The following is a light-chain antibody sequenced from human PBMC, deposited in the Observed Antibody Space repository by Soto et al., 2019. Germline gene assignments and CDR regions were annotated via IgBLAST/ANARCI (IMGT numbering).Light chain of an antibody. J-gene: IGLJ3*02. Sequence: QSALTQPASVSGSPGQSITISCTGTSSDIGGYNYVSWYQQHPGKAPKLMIYEVSNRPSGVSDRFSGSKSGNAASLTISGLQAEDEADYYCRSFATIPSLEVFGGGTKLTVL. CDR1: SSDIGGYNY. CDR2: EVS. V-gene: IGLV2-14*01. CDR3: RSFATIPSLEV.